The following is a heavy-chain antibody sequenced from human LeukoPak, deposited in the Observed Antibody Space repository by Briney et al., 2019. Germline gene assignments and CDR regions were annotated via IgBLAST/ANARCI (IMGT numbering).Heavy chain of an antibody. CDR2: ISSSSSYI. CDR1: GFTFSSDS. CDR3: ARAPWTAPYYYDSSGYQPPHY. D-gene: IGHD3-22*01. V-gene: IGHV3-21*01. J-gene: IGHJ4*02. Sequence: GGSLRLSCAASGFTFSSDSMNWVRQAPGKGLECVSSISSSSSYIYYADSVKGRFTISRDNAKNSLYLQMNSLRAEDTAVYYCARAPWTAPYYYDSSGYQPPHYWGQGTLVTVSS.